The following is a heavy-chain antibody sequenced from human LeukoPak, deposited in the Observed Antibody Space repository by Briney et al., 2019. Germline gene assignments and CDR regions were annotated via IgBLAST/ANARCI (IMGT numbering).Heavy chain of an antibody. CDR3: ARGVGLRSEGAGFDY. D-gene: IGHD3/OR15-3a*01. V-gene: IGHV1-2*06. J-gene: IGHJ4*02. CDR1: GYTFTGQY. CDR2: INPNSGYT. Sequence: ASVNVSCKASGYTFTGQYMHWVRQAPGQGPEWMGRINPNSGYTKSAQQFQDRVSMTRDTSLSTAYMELARLTSGDTAIYYCARGVGLRSEGAGFDYWGQGVLVTVSS.